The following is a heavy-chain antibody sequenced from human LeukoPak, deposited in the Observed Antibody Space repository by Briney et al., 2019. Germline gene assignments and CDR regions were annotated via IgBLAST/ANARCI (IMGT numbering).Heavy chain of an antibody. J-gene: IGHJ4*02. CDR3: ARATRYNWNYVGSYFDY. CDR1: GYTFTSYY. D-gene: IGHD1-7*01. Sequence: ASVEVSCKASGYTFTSYYMHWVRQAPGQGLEWMGIINPSGGSTSYAQKFQGRVTMTRDTSTSTVYMELSSLRSEDTAVYYCARATRYNWNYVGSYFDYWGQGTLVTVSS. V-gene: IGHV1-46*01. CDR2: INPSGGST.